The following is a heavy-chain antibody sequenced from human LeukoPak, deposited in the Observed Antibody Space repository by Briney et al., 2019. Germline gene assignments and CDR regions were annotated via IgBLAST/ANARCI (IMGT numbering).Heavy chain of an antibody. CDR1: GFTFSSYW. Sequence: GGSLRLSCAASGFTFSSYWMHWVRQAPGKGLVWVSRINSDGSSTSYADSVKGRFTISRDNAKNTLYLQMNSLRAEDTAVYYCASRIPGSGSCYFNWFDPWGQGTLVTVSS. CDR2: INSDGSST. V-gene: IGHV3-74*01. J-gene: IGHJ5*02. D-gene: IGHD3-10*01. CDR3: ASRIPGSGSCYFNWFDP.